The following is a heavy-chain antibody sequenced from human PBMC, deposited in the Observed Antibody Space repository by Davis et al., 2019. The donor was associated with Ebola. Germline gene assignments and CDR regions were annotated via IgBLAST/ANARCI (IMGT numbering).Heavy chain of an antibody. J-gene: IGHJ3*02. CDR3: ARDPYYYDSSGYYFNDAFDI. CDR2: ISAYNGNT. CDR1: GYTFTSYG. Sequence: ASAKVSCKASGYTFTSYGISWVRQAPGQGLEWMGWISAYNGNTNYAQKLQGRVTMTTDTSTSTAYMELRSLRSDDTAVYYCARDPYYYDSSGYYFNDAFDIWGQGTMVTVSS. D-gene: IGHD3-22*01. V-gene: IGHV1-18*01.